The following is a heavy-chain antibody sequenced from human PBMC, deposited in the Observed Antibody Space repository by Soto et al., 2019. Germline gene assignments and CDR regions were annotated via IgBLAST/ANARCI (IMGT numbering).Heavy chain of an antibody. Sequence: QVQLQESGPGLVKPSQTLSLTCSVSGGSINSNGYYWSWIRQHPGKGLEWIGYISYSGTTYYNPSLKSRITLSVDTSKNQFSLKLSSVTAADTAVYYCATGGDSSWTNWFDTWGQGTLATVSS. D-gene: IGHD6-13*01. CDR1: GGSINSNGYY. V-gene: IGHV4-31*03. CDR3: ATGGDSSWTNWFDT. J-gene: IGHJ5*02. CDR2: ISYSGTT.